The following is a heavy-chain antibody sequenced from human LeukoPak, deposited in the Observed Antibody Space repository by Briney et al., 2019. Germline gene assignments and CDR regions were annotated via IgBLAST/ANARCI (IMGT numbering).Heavy chain of an antibody. D-gene: IGHD3-10*01. Sequence: PGGSLRLSCAASGFTFRSYSMNWVRQAPGKGLEWVSYISSSSSTIYYADSVKGRFTISRDNAKNSLYLQMNSLRDEDTAVYYCARDRGPEGYYYYYYMDVWGKGTTVTVSS. J-gene: IGHJ6*03. CDR1: GFTFRSYS. CDR2: ISSSSSTI. V-gene: IGHV3-48*02. CDR3: ARDRGPEGYYYYYYMDV.